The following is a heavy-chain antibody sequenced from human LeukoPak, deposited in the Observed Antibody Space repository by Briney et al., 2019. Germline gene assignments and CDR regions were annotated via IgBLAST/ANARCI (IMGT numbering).Heavy chain of an antibody. V-gene: IGHV3-21*04. CDR1: GFSSYS. J-gene: IGHJ4*02. CDR2: ISSGSDYI. Sequence: GGSLRLSCAASGFSSYSLNWVRQAPGKGLEWVSSISSGSDYIYYADSVKGRFTISRDNSKNTLYLQMNSLRTEDTAVYYCARVASDSSGWYHFDYWGQGTLVTVSS. CDR3: ARVASDSSGWYHFDY. D-gene: IGHD6-19*01.